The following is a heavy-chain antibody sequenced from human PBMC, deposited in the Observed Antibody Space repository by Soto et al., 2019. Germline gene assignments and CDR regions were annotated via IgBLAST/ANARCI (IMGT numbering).Heavy chain of an antibody. J-gene: IGHJ4*02. Sequence: QVHLQESGPGLVKPSQTLSLACSVSGESTTSLGYYWTWVRQPPGKGLEWIGFVSYTGSTSYNSALRSRVTISRHTSQNQFSLDVKSVTVADTAMYFCTRGDYWGQGVLVTVSS. CDR2: VSYTGST. CDR1: GESTTSLGYY. V-gene: IGHV4-31*03. CDR3: TRGDY.